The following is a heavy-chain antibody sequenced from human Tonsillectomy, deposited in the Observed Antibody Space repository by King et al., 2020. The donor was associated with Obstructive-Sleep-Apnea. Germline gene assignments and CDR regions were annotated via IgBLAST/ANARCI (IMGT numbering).Heavy chain of an antibody. Sequence: VQLVESGGRLVQSGRSLRLSCVASGFTFDAYAIHWVRQAPGKGLEWVSGISWNSGSMGYADSVKGRFTIFSVNAKNSLYLQMNSLRVEDTALYYCAKDTTSEMAAPYDYWGRGTLVTVSS. CDR2: ISWNSGSM. V-gene: IGHV3-9*01. D-gene: IGHD5-24*01. CDR3: AKDTTSEMAAPYDY. J-gene: IGHJ4*02. CDR1: GFTFDAYA.